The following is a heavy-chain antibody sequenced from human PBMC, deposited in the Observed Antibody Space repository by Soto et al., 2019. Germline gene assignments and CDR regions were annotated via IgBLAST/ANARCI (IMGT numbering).Heavy chain of an antibody. D-gene: IGHD1-26*01. CDR2: ISSSSSYI. Sequence: LRLSCAASGFTFSSYSMNWGRQAPGKGLEWVSSISSSSSYIYYADSVKGRFTISRDNAKNSLYLQMNSLRAEDTAVYYCARDLGWELPDYYYGMDVWGPGTPVTVSS. V-gene: IGHV3-21*01. CDR1: GFTFSSYS. CDR3: ARDLGWELPDYYYGMDV. J-gene: IGHJ6*02.